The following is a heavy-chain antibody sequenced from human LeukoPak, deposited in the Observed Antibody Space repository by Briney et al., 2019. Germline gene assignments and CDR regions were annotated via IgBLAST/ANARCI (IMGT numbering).Heavy chain of an antibody. CDR2: INHSGST. Sequence: SETLSLTCAVYGGSFSDYYWSWFRQPPGKGLEWIGEINHSGSTNYNLSLKSRVTMSIDTSKNQLSLKLISVTAADTAVFYCAYSTDYQQQWGQGTLVTVSS. CDR3: AYSTDYQQQ. J-gene: IGHJ1*01. D-gene: IGHD2/OR15-2a*01. CDR1: GGSFSDYY. V-gene: IGHV4-34*01.